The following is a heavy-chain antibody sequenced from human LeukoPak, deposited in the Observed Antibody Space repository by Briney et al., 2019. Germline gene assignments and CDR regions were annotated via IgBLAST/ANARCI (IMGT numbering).Heavy chain of an antibody. CDR2: IYYSGST. CDR1: GGSISSYY. D-gene: IGHD3-22*01. Sequence: SETLSLTCTVSGGSISSYYWSWIRQPPGKGLEWIGYIYYSGSTNYNPSLKSRVTISVDTSKNQFSLKLSSVTAADTAVYYCARVGYDSSGLIWGADYYYMDVWGKGTTVTVSS. J-gene: IGHJ6*03. V-gene: IGHV4-59*01. CDR3: ARVGYDSSGLIWGADYYYMDV.